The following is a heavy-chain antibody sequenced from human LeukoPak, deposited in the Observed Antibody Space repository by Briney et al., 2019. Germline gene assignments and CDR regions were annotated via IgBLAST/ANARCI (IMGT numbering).Heavy chain of an antibody. V-gene: IGHV3-30*02. Sequence: GGSLRLSCAASGFTFSSYAMHWVRQAPGKGLEWVTLIRYDGTNEYYADSVKGRFTISRDNSKNTLYLQMNSLRAEDTAVYYCAKDGDYYYMDVWGKGTTVTVSS. CDR2: IRYDGTNE. J-gene: IGHJ6*03. D-gene: IGHD3-16*01. CDR3: AKDGDYYYMDV. CDR1: GFTFSSYA.